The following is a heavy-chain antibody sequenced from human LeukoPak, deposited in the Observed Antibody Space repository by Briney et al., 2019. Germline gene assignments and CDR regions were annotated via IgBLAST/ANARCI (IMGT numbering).Heavy chain of an antibody. V-gene: IGHV4-59*01. J-gene: IGHJ4*02. Sequence: PSETLSLTCSVSGGSISSSYWTWIRQPPGKGLECIGYISKGGSTNYNPSLKSRVTISVDTSKNQVSLNLSSVTAADTAVYYCARDKHNPNCNGGRCYPYFFDSWGQGSLVTVSS. CDR1: GGSISSSY. D-gene: IGHD2-15*01. CDR2: ISKGGST. CDR3: ARDKHNPNCNGGRCYPYFFDS.